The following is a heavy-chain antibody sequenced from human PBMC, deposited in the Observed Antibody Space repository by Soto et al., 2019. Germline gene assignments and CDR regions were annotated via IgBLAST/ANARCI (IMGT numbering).Heavy chain of an antibody. CDR3: ARGGNVVGIWPPNYGMDV. CDR1: GGSISSYY. Sequence: PSETLSLTCTVSGGSISSYYWSWIRQPPGKGLEWIGYIHYSGSTNYNPSLKSRVTISVDTSKNQFSLKLSSVTAADTAVYYCARGGNVVGIWPPNYGMDVWGQGTTVTVSS. V-gene: IGHV4-59*01. J-gene: IGHJ6*02. D-gene: IGHD1-1*01. CDR2: IHYSGST.